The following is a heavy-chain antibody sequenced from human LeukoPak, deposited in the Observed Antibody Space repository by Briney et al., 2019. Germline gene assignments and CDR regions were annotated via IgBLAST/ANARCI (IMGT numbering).Heavy chain of an antibody. CDR2: INPNSGGT. Sequence: ASVKVSCKASGYTFTDYYMHWVRQAPGQGLEWMGWINPNSGGTNYAQKFQGRVTMTRDTSISTAYMELSRLRSDDTAVYYCARDPYYYDSSGPLGLPDYWGQGTLVTVSS. CDR1: GYTFTDYY. CDR3: ARDPYYYDSSGPLGLPDY. D-gene: IGHD3-22*01. V-gene: IGHV1-2*02. J-gene: IGHJ4*02.